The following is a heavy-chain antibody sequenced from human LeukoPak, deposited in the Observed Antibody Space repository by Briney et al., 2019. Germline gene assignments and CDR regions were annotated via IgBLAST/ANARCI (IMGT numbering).Heavy chain of an antibody. J-gene: IGHJ3*02. CDR2: ISYSGST. V-gene: IGHV4-31*03. D-gene: IGHD3-22*01. Sequence: SQTLSLTCPVSGDSISSGGHYWSWIRQHPGKGLEWIAYISYSGSTYYNPSLKSRIIISVDTSRNRFSLKLSSVTAADTAVYFCARGAFNYYDTIGYSNDAFDIWGQGTMVTVSS. CDR3: ARGAFNYYDTIGYSNDAFDI. CDR1: GDSISSGGHY.